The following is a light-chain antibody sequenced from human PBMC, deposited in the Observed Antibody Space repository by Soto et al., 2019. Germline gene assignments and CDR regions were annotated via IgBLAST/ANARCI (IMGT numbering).Light chain of an antibody. Sequence: VMTQSPATLSVSPGERATLSCRASQSVSSNLAWYQQTPGQAPRLLIYGASTRATGIPARFSGSGSGTEFTLTISSLQSEDFAVYYCQQYNNWWTFGQGTKVDIK. CDR1: QSVSSN. J-gene: IGKJ1*01. CDR3: QQYNNWWT. CDR2: GAS. V-gene: IGKV3-15*01.